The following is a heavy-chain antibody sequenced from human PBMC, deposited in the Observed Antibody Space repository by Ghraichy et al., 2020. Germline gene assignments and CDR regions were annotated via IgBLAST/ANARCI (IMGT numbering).Heavy chain of an antibody. J-gene: IGHJ4*02. D-gene: IGHD6-19*01. Sequence: GGSLRLSCAASGFTFSSYAMSWVRQAPGKGLEWVSAISGSGGSTYYADSVKGRFTISRDNSKNTLYLQMNSLRAEDTAVYYCAVARDTVQNSSPLLGDYWGQGTLVTVSS. CDR1: GFTFSSYA. CDR3: AVARDTVQNSSPLLGDY. CDR2: ISGSGGST. V-gene: IGHV3-23*01.